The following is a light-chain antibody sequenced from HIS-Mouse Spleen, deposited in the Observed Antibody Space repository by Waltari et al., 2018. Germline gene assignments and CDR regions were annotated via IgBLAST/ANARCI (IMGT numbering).Light chain of an antibody. V-gene: IGLV3-10*01. CDR3: YSTDSSGNHRV. CDR1: ALPNKY. Sequence: SYELPQPPSVSVSPGQTARITCSGDALPNKYAYCYQQKSGQAPVLVIYEESKRPSGIPERFSGSSSGTMATLTISGAQVEDEADYYCYSTDSSGNHRVFGGGTKLTVL. CDR2: EES. J-gene: IGLJ2*01.